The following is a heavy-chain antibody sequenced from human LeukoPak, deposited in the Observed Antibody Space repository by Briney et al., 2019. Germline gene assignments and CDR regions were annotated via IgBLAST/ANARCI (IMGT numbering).Heavy chain of an antibody. Sequence: GGSLRLSCAASGFTFSSFAMSWVRQAPGKGLEWVSGISGSGDTTYYADSVKGRFTISRDNSKNTPYLQMNSLRAEDTAVYYCAKGVWYRTAGWFDPWGQGTLVTVSS. J-gene: IGHJ5*02. CDR3: AKGVWYRTAGWFDP. CDR1: GFTFSSFA. D-gene: IGHD6-13*01. V-gene: IGHV3-23*01. CDR2: ISGSGDTT.